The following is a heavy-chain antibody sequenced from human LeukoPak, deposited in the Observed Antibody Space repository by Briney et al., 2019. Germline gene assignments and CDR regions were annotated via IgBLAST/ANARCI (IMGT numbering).Heavy chain of an antibody. CDR3: ARIAPYYYDSSGYYYRGPFDY. Sequence: PGGSLRLSCAASGFTVSSKYKSRVRQAPGKGLEWVSVIYSGGSTYYADSVKGRFTISRDNSKNTLYLQMNSLRAEDTAVYYCARIAPYYYDSSGYYYRGPFDYWGQGTLVTVSS. CDR2: IYSGGST. V-gene: IGHV3-53*01. D-gene: IGHD3-22*01. CDR1: GFTVSSKY. J-gene: IGHJ4*02.